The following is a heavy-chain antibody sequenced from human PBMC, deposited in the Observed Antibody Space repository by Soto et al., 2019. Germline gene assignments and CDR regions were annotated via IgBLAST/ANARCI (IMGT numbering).Heavy chain of an antibody. CDR1: GYTFTSYY. V-gene: IGHV1-46*01. CDR2: INPSGGST. CDR3: ARAVVYVGATSLQGRYNWFDP. J-gene: IGHJ5*02. Sequence: ASVKVSCKASGYTFTSYYMHWVRQAPGQGLEWMGIINPSGGSTSYAQKFQGRVTMTRDTSTSTVYMELSSLRSEDTAVYYCARAVVYVGATSLQGRYNWFDPWGQGTLVTVSS. D-gene: IGHD2-2*01.